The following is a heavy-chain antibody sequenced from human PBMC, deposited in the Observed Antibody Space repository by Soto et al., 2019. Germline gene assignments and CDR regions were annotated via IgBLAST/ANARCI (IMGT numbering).Heavy chain of an antibody. Sequence: EASVKVSCKASGYTFTSYAMHWVRQAPGQRLEWMGWINAGNGNTKYSQKFQGRVTITRDTSASTAYMELSSLRSEDTAVYYCARWSPMYCSSTSCNEDYYYGMDVWGQGTTVTVSS. V-gene: IGHV1-3*01. CDR2: INAGNGNT. CDR3: ARWSPMYCSSTSCNEDYYYGMDV. J-gene: IGHJ6*02. D-gene: IGHD2-2*01. CDR1: GYTFTSYA.